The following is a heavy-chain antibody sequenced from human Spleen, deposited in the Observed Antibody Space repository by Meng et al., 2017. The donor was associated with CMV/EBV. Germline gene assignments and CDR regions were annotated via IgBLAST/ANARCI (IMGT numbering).Heavy chain of an antibody. CDR1: GFIFDDYD. D-gene: IGHD3-16*01. CDR3: ARLRGELYFFDS. J-gene: IGHJ4*02. Sequence: GESLKISCAASGFIFDDYDMTWVRQVPGKGLQWVSGINWNGATTRYEDSVRGRFTISRDNAKNSLYLQMDSLRADDTALYYCARLRGELYFFDSWGQGTLVTVSS. V-gene: IGHV3-20*04. CDR2: INWNGATT.